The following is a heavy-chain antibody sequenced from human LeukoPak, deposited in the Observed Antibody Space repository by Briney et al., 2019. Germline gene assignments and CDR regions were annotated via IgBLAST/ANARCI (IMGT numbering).Heavy chain of an antibody. CDR2: ISYDGSNK. J-gene: IGHJ6*02. D-gene: IGHD2-2*01. CDR1: GFTFSSYG. Sequence: GGSLRLSCAASGFTFSSYGMHWVRQAPGKGLEWVAVISYDGSNKYYADSVKGRFTISRDNSKNTLYLQMNSLRAEDTAVYYCAKDTPLYFCSSNYGMDVWGQGTTVTVSS. CDR3: AKDTPLYFCSSNYGMDV. V-gene: IGHV3-30*18.